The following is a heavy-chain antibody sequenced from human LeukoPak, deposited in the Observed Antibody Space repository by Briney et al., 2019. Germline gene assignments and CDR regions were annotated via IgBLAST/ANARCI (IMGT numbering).Heavy chain of an antibody. CDR3: ARHHPTPDYGDLHWFDP. D-gene: IGHD4-17*01. J-gene: IGHJ5*02. CDR1: GGSISSSSYY. CDR2: IYYSGST. Sequence: SETLSLTCTVSGGSISSSSYYWGWIRQPPGKGLEWIGSIYYSGSTYYNPSLKSRVTISVDTSKNQFSLKLSSVTAADTAVYYCARHHPTPDYGDLHWFDPWGQGTLVTVSS. V-gene: IGHV4-39*07.